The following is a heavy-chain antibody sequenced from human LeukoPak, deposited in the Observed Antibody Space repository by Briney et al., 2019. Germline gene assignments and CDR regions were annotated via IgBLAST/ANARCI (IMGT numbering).Heavy chain of an antibody. CDR1: GFTFSSYA. CDR2: ISYDGSNK. D-gene: IGHD1-26*01. V-gene: IGHV3-30*04. Sequence: QPGGSLRLSCAASGFTFSSYAMHWVRQAPGKGLEWVAVISYDGSNKYYADSVKGRFTISRDNSKNTLYLQMNSLRAEDRAVYYCARIVGAIAQNWFDPWGQGTLVTVSS. CDR3: ARIVGAIAQNWFDP. J-gene: IGHJ5*02.